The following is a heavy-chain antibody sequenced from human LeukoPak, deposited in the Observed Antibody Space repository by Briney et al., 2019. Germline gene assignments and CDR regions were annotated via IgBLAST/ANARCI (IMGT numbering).Heavy chain of an antibody. Sequence: SETLSLTCTVSGGSISSYYWSWIRQPPGKGLEWIGYIYYSGSTNYNPSLKSRVTISVDTSKNQFSLKLSSVTAADTAVYYCASSSIYYYYCYMDVWGKGTTVTVSS. CDR3: ASSSIYYYYCYMDV. D-gene: IGHD6-6*01. V-gene: IGHV4-59*01. CDR2: IYYSGST. J-gene: IGHJ6*03. CDR1: GGSISSYY.